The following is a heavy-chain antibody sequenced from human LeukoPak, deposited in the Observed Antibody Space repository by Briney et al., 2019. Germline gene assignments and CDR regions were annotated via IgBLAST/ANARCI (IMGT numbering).Heavy chain of an antibody. V-gene: IGHV1-2*04. Sequence: ASVKVSCKASGYTFTSYGISWVRQAPGQGLEWMGWINPNSGGTNYAQKFQGWVTMTRDTSISTAYMELSRLRSDDTAVYCCARGRTTPDYWGQGTLVTVSS. CDR3: ARGRTTPDY. J-gene: IGHJ4*02. D-gene: IGHD4-11*01. CDR1: GYTFTSYG. CDR2: INPNSGGT.